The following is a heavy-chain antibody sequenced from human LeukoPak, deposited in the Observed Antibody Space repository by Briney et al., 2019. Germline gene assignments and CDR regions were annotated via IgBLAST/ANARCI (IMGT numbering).Heavy chain of an antibody. V-gene: IGHV3-53*01. CDR1: GFSVSTNY. CDR3: AREGSGYTYGYNDAFDL. J-gene: IGHJ3*01. D-gene: IGHD5-18*01. CDR2: IYSGDNT. Sequence: PGGSLRLSCAASGFSVSTNYMSWVRQAPAKGLEWVSVIYSGDNTYYADFVKGRFTISRDNSKNTLYLQMNSLRAEDTAVYFRAREGSGYTYGYNDAFDLWGPGTMVTVSS.